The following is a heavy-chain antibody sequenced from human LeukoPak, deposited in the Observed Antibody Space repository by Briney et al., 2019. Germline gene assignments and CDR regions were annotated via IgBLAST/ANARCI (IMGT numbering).Heavy chain of an antibody. CDR3: ARRFGDDAFDI. CDR2: IWYDGSNK. Sequence: GRSLRLSCAASGFTFSSYGMHLVRQAPGKGLEWVAVIWYDGSNKYYTDSVKGRFTISRDNSKNTLNLQMNSLRAEDTAVYYCARRFGDDAFDIWGQGTVVTVSS. D-gene: IGHD3-10*01. V-gene: IGHV3-33*01. CDR1: GFTFSSYG. J-gene: IGHJ3*02.